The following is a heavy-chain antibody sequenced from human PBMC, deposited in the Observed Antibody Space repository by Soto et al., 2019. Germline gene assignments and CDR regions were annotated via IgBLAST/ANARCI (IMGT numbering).Heavy chain of an antibody. V-gene: IGHV3-30*18. Sequence: GGSLRLSCAASGFTFRSYGMHWVRQAPGKGLEWVAAIPHDGDKKHYADSVKGRFTVSRDNSKNTVYLHMTSLRDDDTAVYYCAKGRLLVVVAARFDSWGQGSLVTVSS. CDR3: AKGRLLVVVAARFDS. D-gene: IGHD2-15*01. CDR1: GFTFRSYG. CDR2: IPHDGDKK. J-gene: IGHJ4*02.